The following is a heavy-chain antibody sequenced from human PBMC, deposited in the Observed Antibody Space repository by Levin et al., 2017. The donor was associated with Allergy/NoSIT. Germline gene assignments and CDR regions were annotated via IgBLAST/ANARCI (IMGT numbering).Heavy chain of an antibody. CDR1: GGSISSYY. D-gene: IGHD3-10*01. CDR2: IYYSGST. CDR3: ATWPGGSGSYHDAFDI. J-gene: IGHJ3*02. Sequence: PSETLSLTCTVSGGSISSYYWSWIRQPPGKGLEWIGYIYYSGSTNYNPSLKSRVTISVDTSKNQFSLKLSSVTAADTAVYYCATWPGGSGSYHDAFDIWGQGTMVTVSS. V-gene: IGHV4-59*08.